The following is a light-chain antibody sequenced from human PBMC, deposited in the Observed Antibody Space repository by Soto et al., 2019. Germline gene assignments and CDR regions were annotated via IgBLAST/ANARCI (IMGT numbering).Light chain of an antibody. CDR2: GAS. V-gene: IGKV3-20*01. Sequence: EILMTQSPVTLSVSPGERATLSCRASQTVSSNYLAWCQQRPGQAPRLLIYGASTRAAGIPDRFSGSGSGTDFTLTITRLEPEDSAVYFCQQYTGPPTTFGQGTRLEI. CDR3: QQYTGPPTT. J-gene: IGKJ5*01. CDR1: QTVSSNY.